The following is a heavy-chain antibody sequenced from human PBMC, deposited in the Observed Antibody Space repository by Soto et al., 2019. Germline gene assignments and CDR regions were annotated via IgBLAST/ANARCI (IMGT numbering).Heavy chain of an antibody. J-gene: IGHJ5*02. CDR1: GYSFTNYW. CDR3: ARHTGSVELLHHRFDP. CDR2: IDPRDSYT. V-gene: IGHV5-10-1*01. Sequence: GESLKISCKGSGYSFTNYWITWVRQMPGKGLEWMGNIDPRDSYTNYSPSFQGRVTISADKSLSTAYLQWSSLKASDTAIYYCARHTGSVELLHHRFDPWGQGTMVTVSS. D-gene: IGHD3-10*01.